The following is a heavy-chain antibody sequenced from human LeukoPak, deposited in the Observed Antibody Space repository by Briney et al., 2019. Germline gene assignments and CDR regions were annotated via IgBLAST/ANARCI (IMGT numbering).Heavy chain of an antibody. CDR2: IYYSGST. CDR1: GGSISSGSYY. CDR3: ASLSTNYYDSRMDY. J-gene: IGHJ4*02. D-gene: IGHD3-22*01. V-gene: IGHV4-61*01. Sequence: PETLSLTCTVSGGSISSGSYYWSWIRQPPGKGLEWIGYIYYSGSTNYNPSLKSRVTISVDTSKNQFSLKLSSVTAADTAVYYCASLSTNYYDSRMDYWGQGTLVTVSS.